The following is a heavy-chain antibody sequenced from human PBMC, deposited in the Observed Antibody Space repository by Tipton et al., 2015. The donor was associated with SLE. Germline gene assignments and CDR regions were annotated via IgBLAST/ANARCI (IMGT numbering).Heavy chain of an antibody. CDR2: MYYSGST. CDR3: ARGAGPYEVDY. V-gene: IGHV4-61*01. Sequence: GLVKPSETLSLTCAVSGYSIRSGYYWSWIRQPPGKGLEWIGYMYYSGSTNYNPSLKSRVTISVDTSKNQFSLKLSSVTAADTAVYYCARGAGPYEVDYWGQGTLVTVSS. J-gene: IGHJ4*02. D-gene: IGHD3-16*01. CDR1: GYSIRSGYY.